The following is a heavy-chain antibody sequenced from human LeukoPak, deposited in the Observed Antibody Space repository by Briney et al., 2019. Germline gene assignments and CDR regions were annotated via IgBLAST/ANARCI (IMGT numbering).Heavy chain of an antibody. CDR2: MNPNSGDT. V-gene: IGHV1-8*03. Sequence: GASVKVSCKASGYTFTIYDINWVRQATGQGLEWMGWMNPNSGDTGYAQKFQGRVTITWNTSISTAYMELSSLRAEDTAVYYCARDLIDRVFDPWGQGTLVTVSS. J-gene: IGHJ5*02. CDR1: GYTFTIYD. D-gene: IGHD2-15*01. CDR3: ARDLIDRVFDP.